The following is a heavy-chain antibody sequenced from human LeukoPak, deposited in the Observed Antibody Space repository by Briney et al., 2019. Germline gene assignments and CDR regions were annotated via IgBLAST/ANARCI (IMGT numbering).Heavy chain of an antibody. J-gene: IGHJ4*02. CDR1: GYTFTGYY. V-gene: IGHV1-2*06. CDR3: ARDGEYYDFWSGYYSPRFDY. CDR2: INPNSGGT. Sequence: ASVKVFCKASGYTFTGYYMHWVRQAPGQGLEWMGRINPNSGGTNYAQKFQGRVTMTRDTSISTAYMELSRPRSDDTAVYYCARDGEYYDFWSGYYSPRFDYWGQGTLVTVSS. D-gene: IGHD3-3*01.